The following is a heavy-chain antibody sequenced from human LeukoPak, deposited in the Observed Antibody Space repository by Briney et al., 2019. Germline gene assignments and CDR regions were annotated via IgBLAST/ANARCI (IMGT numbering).Heavy chain of an antibody. J-gene: IGHJ4*02. CDR3: ARGSPVGATTGLHY. Sequence: ASVKVSCKVSGYTLTELSMHWVRQAPGQGLEWMGWINPNSGGTNYAQKFQGRVTMTRDTSISTAYMELSRLRSDDTAVYYCARGSPVGATTGLHYWGQGTLVTVSS. V-gene: IGHV1-2*02. D-gene: IGHD1-26*01. CDR2: INPNSGGT. CDR1: GYTLTELS.